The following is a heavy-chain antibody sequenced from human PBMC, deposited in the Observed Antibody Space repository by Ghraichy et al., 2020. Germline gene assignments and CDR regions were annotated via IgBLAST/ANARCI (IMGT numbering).Heavy chain of an antibody. CDR3: AKGARRGYYYDTSGYYYWGARD. V-gene: IGHV3-23*01. Sequence: GGSLRLSCAASGFDFNNYAMSWVRQAPGKGLEWVSGLGVSGDGSYYADSVKGRFTISRDDPKNTLYLQMNSLRDDDTAVYYCAKGARRGYYYDTSGYYYWGARDWGQGTLVTVSS. CDR2: LGVSGDGS. J-gene: IGHJ4*02. D-gene: IGHD3-22*01. CDR1: GFDFNNYA.